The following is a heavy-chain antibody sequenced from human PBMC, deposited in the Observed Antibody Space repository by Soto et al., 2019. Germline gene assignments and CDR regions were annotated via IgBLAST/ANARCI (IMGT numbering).Heavy chain of an antibody. CDR1: GFTFSSYG. CDR2: IWYDGSNK. CDR3: ARDNGGNSVHWFDP. D-gene: IGHD2-21*02. J-gene: IGHJ5*02. Sequence: GGSLRLSCAASGFTFSSYGMHWVRQAPGKGLEWVAVIWYDGSNKYYADSLKGRFTISRDNSKNTLYLQMNSLRAEDTAVYYCARDNGGNSVHWFDPWGQGTLVTVSS. V-gene: IGHV3-33*01.